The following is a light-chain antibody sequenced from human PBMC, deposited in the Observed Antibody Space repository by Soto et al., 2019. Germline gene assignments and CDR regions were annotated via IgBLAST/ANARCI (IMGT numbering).Light chain of an antibody. J-gene: IGLJ1*01. CDR3: SSHTSSSTLYV. CDR1: SSDIGGYNY. V-gene: IGLV2-14*01. CDR2: DGS. Sequence: QSALTQPASVTAAPGQSITISCTGTSSDIGGYNYVSWYQQHPGKAPKIMIHDGSNRPSGVSNRFSGSKSGNTASLTIAGLQAEDEAEYYCSSHTSSSTLYVFGTGTKLTVL.